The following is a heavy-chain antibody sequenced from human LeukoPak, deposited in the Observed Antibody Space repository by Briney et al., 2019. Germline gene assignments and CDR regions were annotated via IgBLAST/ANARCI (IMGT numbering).Heavy chain of an antibody. CDR3: AKGGGRFHLPFDP. J-gene: IGHJ5*02. Sequence: GGSLRLSCAASGFTFRSYGMHWVRQAPGKGLEWVALISDDGSSKLYADSVKGRFTISRDNFRNTLYLQMNSLRLEDTAVYYCAKGGGRFHLPFDPWGQGTLATVSS. CDR2: ISDDGSSK. V-gene: IGHV3-30*18. CDR1: GFTFRSYG. D-gene: IGHD3-16*01.